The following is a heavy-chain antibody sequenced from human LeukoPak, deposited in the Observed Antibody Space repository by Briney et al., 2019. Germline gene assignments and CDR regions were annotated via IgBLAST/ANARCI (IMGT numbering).Heavy chain of an antibody. Sequence: KPSETLSLTCTVSGGSISSYYWSWIRQPPGKGLEWIGYIYYSGSTNYNPSLKSRVTISVDTSKNQFSLKLSSVTAADTAVYYCARRPGYCSSTSCRMGAFDIWGQGTMVTVSS. CDR1: GGSISSYY. CDR2: IYYSGST. V-gene: IGHV4-59*08. D-gene: IGHD2-2*01. CDR3: ARRPGYCSSTSCRMGAFDI. J-gene: IGHJ3*02.